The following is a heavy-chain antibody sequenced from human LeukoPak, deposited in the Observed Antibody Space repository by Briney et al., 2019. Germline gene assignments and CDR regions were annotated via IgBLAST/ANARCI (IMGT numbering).Heavy chain of an antibody. J-gene: IGHJ4*02. D-gene: IGHD2-2*03. V-gene: IGHV3-21*01. Sequence: PGGSLRLSCAASGFTFSSYSMNWVRQAPGKGLEWVSPISSSSSYIYYADSVKGRFTISRDNAKNSLYLQMNSLRAEDTAVYYCASYGYCSSTSCYNFDYWGQGTLVTVSS. CDR1: GFTFSSYS. CDR3: ASYGYCSSTSCYNFDY. CDR2: ISSSSSYI.